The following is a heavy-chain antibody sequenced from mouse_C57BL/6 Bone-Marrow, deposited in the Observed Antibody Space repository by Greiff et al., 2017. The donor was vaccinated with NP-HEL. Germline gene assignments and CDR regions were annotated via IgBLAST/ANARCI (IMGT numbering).Heavy chain of an antibody. Sequence: EVKLVESGEGLVKPGGSLKLSCAASGFTFSSYAMSWVRQTPEKRLEWVAYISSGGDYIYYADTVKGRFTISRDNARNTLYLQMSSLKSEDTAMYYCTRERYYGSIYLFAYWGQGTLVTVSA. CDR3: TRERYYGSIYLFAY. D-gene: IGHD1-1*01. CDR2: ISSGGDYI. J-gene: IGHJ3*01. V-gene: IGHV5-9-1*02. CDR1: GFTFSSYA.